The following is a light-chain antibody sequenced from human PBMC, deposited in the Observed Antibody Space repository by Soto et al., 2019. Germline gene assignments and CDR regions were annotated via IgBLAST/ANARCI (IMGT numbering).Light chain of an antibody. CDR1: ALPKQF. CDR3: QSADSSGTYV. J-gene: IGLJ1*01. CDR2: KDS. Sequence: SYELTQPPSVSVSPGQTARITCSGDALPKQFAYWYQQKPGQAPVLLIYKDSERPSGIPERFSGSRSGTTVTLTISGVQAEYEADYYCQSADSSGTYVFGTGTKLTVL. V-gene: IGLV3-25*03.